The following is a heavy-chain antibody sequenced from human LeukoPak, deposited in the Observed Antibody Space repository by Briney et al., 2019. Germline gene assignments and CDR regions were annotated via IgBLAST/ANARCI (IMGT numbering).Heavy chain of an antibody. CDR3: ARDFGTWYFDY. CDR2: IYHSGST. D-gene: IGHD3-3*01. CDR1: GYSISSGYY. J-gene: IGHJ4*02. V-gene: IGHV4-38-2*02. Sequence: PSETLSLTCTVSGYSISSGYYWGWIRQPPGKGLEWIGSIYHSGSTYYNPSLTSRVTMSVDTSKNQFSLQLSSVTAADTAVYYCARDFGTWYFDYWGQGTLVTVSS.